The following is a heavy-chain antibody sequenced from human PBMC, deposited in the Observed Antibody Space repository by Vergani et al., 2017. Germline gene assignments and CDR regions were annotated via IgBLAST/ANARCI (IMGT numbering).Heavy chain of an antibody. CDR2: INPSGGST. V-gene: IGHV1-46*01. CDR1: GYTFTSYY. Sequence: QVQLVQSWAEVKKPGASVKVSCKASGYTFTSYYMHWVRQAPGQGLEWMGIINPSGGSTSYAQKFMGRVDMTRDPSTDTSTRTVQMTLSSLRSEDTAVYYCARSIGHCAGATCRAYYFDHWGQGTRVTVSS. CDR3: ARSIGHCAGATCRAYYFDH. D-gene: IGHD2-21*01. J-gene: IGHJ5*02.